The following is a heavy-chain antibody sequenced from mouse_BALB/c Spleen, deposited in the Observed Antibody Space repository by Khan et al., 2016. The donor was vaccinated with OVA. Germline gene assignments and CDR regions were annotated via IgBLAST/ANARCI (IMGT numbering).Heavy chain of an antibody. CDR1: GYSFTSYY. CDR2: IDPFSGGT. J-gene: IGHJ3*01. CDR3: TRHGYVAWFTY. Sequence: EVQLQQSGPELMKPGASVKISCKASGYSFTSYYIHWVMQSHGKSLEWIGYIDPFSGGTTYNQKFKGKATLTVDNSSSTAYVHLSNLTAEDAAVYYWTRHGYVAWFTYGGQGLWSLSLQ. V-gene: IGHV1S135*01. D-gene: IGHD2-2*01.